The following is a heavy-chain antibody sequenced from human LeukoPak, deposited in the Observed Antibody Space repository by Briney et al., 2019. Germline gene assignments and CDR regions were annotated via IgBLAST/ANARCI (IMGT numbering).Heavy chain of an antibody. Sequence: ASVKVSCKASGYTFTSYGISLVRQAPRQGLEWMEWISTYNENTNYTQNLQGRVTMTIDTSTSTAYMELRSLTSDDTAVYYCARMAWFGNPYYYGLDVWGQGTTVTVSS. CDR1: GYTFTSYG. CDR2: ISTYNENT. V-gene: IGHV1-18*01. D-gene: IGHD3-10*01. J-gene: IGHJ6*02. CDR3: ARMAWFGNPYYYGLDV.